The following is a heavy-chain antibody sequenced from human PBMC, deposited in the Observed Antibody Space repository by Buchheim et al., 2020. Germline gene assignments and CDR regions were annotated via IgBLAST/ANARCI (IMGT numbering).Heavy chain of an antibody. D-gene: IGHD2-2*01. Sequence: QVQLVESGGGVVQPGRSLRLSCAASGFAFSTYGMHWVRQAPGKGLEWVAVISFDGSNKYYAASVKGRFTISRDNSKNTVYLQMNSLRAEDTAVYYCAKGNILVVPAVRLDYWGQGT. J-gene: IGHJ4*02. CDR2: ISFDGSNK. CDR3: AKGNILVVPAVRLDY. CDR1: GFAFSTYG. V-gene: IGHV3-30*18.